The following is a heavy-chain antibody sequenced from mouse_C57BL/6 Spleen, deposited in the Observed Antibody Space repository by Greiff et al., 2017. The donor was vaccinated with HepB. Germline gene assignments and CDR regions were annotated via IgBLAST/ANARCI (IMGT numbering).Heavy chain of an antibody. Sequence: QVHVKQPGAELVMPGASVKLSCKASGYTFTSYWMHWVKQRPGQGLEWIGEIDPSDSYTNYNQKFKGKSTLTVDKSSSTAYMQLSSLTSEDSAVYYCARSAQATEFDYWGQGTTLTVSS. D-gene: IGHD3-2*02. CDR2: IDPSDSYT. CDR1: GYTFTSYW. V-gene: IGHV1-69*01. CDR3: ARSAQATEFDY. J-gene: IGHJ2*01.